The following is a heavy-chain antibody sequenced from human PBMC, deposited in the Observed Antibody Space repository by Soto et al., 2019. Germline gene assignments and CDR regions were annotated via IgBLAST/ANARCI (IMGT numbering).Heavy chain of an antibody. D-gene: IGHD5-18*01. CDR1: GGTFSTYA. Sequence: QVQLVQSGAEVKKPESSVKVSCKAPGGTFSTYAISWVRQAPGQGLEWMGGIIPMFGTANYAQRFKDRVTITADESTNTVHMELSSLRAEDTAVYFCASGIQLWLRRINNGYSGWGQGTLVTVSS. J-gene: IGHJ4*02. V-gene: IGHV1-69*12. CDR3: ASGIQLWLRRINNGYSG. CDR2: IIPMFGTA.